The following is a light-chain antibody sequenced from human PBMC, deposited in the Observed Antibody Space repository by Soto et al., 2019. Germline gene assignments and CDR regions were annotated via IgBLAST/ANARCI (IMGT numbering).Light chain of an antibody. V-gene: IGKV1-5*01. CDR3: QQYNSYSWT. CDR2: DAS. Sequence: DIQMTQSPSTLSASVGDRVTITCRASQSISSWLAWYQQKPGKAPKLLIYDASSLESGVPSRFSSSGSGTEFTLTISSLQPDDFATYYCQQYNSYSWTFDQGTKVEIK. J-gene: IGKJ1*01. CDR1: QSISSW.